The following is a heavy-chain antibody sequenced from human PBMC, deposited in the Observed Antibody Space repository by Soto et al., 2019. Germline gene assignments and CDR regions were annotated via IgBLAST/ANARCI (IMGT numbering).Heavy chain of an antibody. J-gene: IGHJ5*02. CDR3: ARDLGKAAARNWFDP. CDR2: IWYDGSNK. Sequence: GGSLRLSCAASGFTFSSYGMHWVRQAPGKGLEWVAVIWYDGSNKYYADSVKGRFTISRDSSKNTLYLQMNSLRAEDTAVYYCARDLGKAAARNWFDPWGQGTLVTVSS. CDR1: GFTFSSYG. D-gene: IGHD6-13*01. V-gene: IGHV3-33*01.